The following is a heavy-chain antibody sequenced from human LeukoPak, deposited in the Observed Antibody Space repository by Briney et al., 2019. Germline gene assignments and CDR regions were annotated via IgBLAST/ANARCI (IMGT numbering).Heavy chain of an antibody. V-gene: IGHV3-30*18. CDR1: GFTFSSYG. Sequence: GRSLRLSCAASGFTFSSYGMHWVRQAPGKGLEWVAVISYDGSNKYYADSVKGRFTISRDNSKNTLYLQMNSLRAEDTAVYYCAKEHYYDSSGYYPSFDYWGPGTLVTVST. J-gene: IGHJ4*02. D-gene: IGHD3-22*01. CDR3: AKEHYYDSSGYYPSFDY. CDR2: ISYDGSNK.